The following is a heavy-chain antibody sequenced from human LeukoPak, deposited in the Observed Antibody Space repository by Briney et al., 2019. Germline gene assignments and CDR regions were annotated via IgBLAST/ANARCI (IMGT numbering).Heavy chain of an antibody. CDR2: IYTSGST. J-gene: IGHJ3*02. Sequence: PSETLSLTCTVSGGSISSYYCSWIRQPAGKGLEWIGRIYTSGSTNYNPSLKSRVTISVEKSKNQFSLKLSSVTAADTAVYYCGNQWLVPDAFDIWGQGTMVTVSS. CDR3: GNQWLVPDAFDI. CDR1: GGSISSYY. D-gene: IGHD6-19*01. V-gene: IGHV4-4*07.